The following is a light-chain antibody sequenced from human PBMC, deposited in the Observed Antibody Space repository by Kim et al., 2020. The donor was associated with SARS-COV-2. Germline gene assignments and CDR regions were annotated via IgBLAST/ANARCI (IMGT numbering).Light chain of an antibody. Sequence: DIVLRQSPATLSLSPGERATLSCRASQSVSTYLAWYKQKPGQAPRLLIYDTSKRALGIPARFSGSGSGTDFTLIIGRLEPEDSAVYFCQQRSSFGQGTRLEIK. V-gene: IGKV3-11*01. CDR1: QSVSTY. CDR3: QQRSS. CDR2: DTS. J-gene: IGKJ5*01.